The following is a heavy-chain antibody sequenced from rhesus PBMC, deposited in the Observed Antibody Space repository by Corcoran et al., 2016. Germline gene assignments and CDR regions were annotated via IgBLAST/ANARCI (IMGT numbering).Heavy chain of an antibody. Sequence: NSSSYGMPWVRQAPGKGLEWLAHIYLDDDTRYSTSLKSRLPISQVTPKTQVVLTMTNMDPVDTATYYCARGRYSGYRVFDYWGQGVLVTVSS. J-gene: IGHJ4*01. V-gene: IGHV2-174*01. CDR2: IYLDDDTR. D-gene: IGHD5-24*01. CDR3: ARGRYSGYRVFDY. CDR1: NSSSYG.